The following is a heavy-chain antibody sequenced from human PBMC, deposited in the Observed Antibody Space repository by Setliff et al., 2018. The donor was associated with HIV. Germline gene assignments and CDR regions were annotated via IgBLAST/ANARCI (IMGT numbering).Heavy chain of an antibody. CDR2: IKADGTDK. CDR1: GFTFSAHQ. Sequence: PGGSLRLSCAASGFTFSAHQMSWVRQPPGKGLEWVANIKADGTDKYYVGSVKGRFAISRDNSKNSLYLQMNSLRAGDTAVYYCARDWNGDGRSIDSWGQGTLVTVSS. V-gene: IGHV3-7*03. J-gene: IGHJ5*01. CDR3: ARDWNGDGRSIDS. D-gene: IGHD1-1*01.